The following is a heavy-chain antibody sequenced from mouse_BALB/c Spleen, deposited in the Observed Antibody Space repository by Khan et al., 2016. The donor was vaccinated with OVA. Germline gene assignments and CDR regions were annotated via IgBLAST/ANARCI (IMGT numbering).Heavy chain of an antibody. CDR3: AYSVRVDAMDY. D-gene: IGHD2-14*01. Sequence: VRLQQSGAELMKPGASVKLSCTVSGFNIKDTYMHWVKQRPEQGLEWIGRIDPANGNTKYDPKFQGKATITADTSSNTAYLQLSSLTSEDTAVYYCAYSVRVDAMDYWGQGTSVTVSS. J-gene: IGHJ4*01. V-gene: IGHV14-3*02. CDR1: GFNIKDTY. CDR2: IDPANGNT.